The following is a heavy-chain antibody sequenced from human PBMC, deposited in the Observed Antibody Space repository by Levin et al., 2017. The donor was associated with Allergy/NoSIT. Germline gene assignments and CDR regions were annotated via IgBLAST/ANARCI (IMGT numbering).Heavy chain of an antibody. J-gene: IGHJ4*02. CDR3: ARGRGYGYGVDY. V-gene: IGHV4-31*03. D-gene: IGHD5-18*01. CDR2: IQYTGTT. Sequence: SSETLSLTCSVSGDSISSSDSYWSWIRQHPGKGLESIAYIQYTGTTYYNPSLKSRVTISVDTSENQLSLKLNSVTATDTAVYYCARGRGYGYGVDYWGQGTLVTVSS. CDR1: GDSISSSDSY.